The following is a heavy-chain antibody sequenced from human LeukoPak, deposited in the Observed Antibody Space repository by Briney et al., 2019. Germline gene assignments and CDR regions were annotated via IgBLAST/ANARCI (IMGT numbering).Heavy chain of an antibody. D-gene: IGHD4-17*01. J-gene: IGHJ5*02. CDR1: GGSISSGGYY. CDR3: ARVVGDYVNP. V-gene: IGHV4-31*03. CDR2: IYYSGST. Sequence: SETLSLTCTVSGGSISSGGYYWSWIRQHPGKGLEWIGYIYYSGSTYYNPSLKSRVTISVDTSRNQSSLKLSSVTAADTAVYYCARVVGDYVNPWGQGTLVTVSS.